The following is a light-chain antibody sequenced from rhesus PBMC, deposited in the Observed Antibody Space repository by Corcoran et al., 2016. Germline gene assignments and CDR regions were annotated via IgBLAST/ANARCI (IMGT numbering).Light chain of an antibody. CDR2: GAS. Sequence: EIVLTQSPATLSLSPGARATLSCRASQSVSDTLAWYQQKSEEAPRLLIYGASRRDTGIPARFSASGSGTDFTLTISSLEPEDFAVYYCQQYTKWPQVTFGPGTKLDIK. CDR1: QSVSDT. CDR3: QQYTKWPQVT. J-gene: IGKJ3*01. V-gene: IGKV3-42*03.